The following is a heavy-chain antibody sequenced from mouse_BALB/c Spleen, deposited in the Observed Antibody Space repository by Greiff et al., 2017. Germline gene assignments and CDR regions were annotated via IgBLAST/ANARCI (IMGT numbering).Heavy chain of an antibody. CDR2: INSNGGST. Sequence: EVKLMESGGGLVQPGGSLKLSCAASGFTFSSYGMSWVRQTPDKRLELVATINSNGGSTYYPDSVKGRFTISRDNAKNTLYLQMSSLKSEDTAMYYCATTARGFAYWGQGTLVTVSA. J-gene: IGHJ3*01. V-gene: IGHV5-6-3*01. D-gene: IGHD3-1*01. CDR1: GFTFSSYG. CDR3: ATTARGFAY.